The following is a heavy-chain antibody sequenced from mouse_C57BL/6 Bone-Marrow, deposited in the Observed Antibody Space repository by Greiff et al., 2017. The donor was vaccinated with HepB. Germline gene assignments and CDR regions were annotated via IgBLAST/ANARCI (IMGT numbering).Heavy chain of an antibody. V-gene: IGHV1-64*01. CDR2: IHPNSGST. CDR1: GYTFTSYW. CDR3: ARTTTVYFDY. D-gene: IGHD1-1*01. J-gene: IGHJ2*01. Sequence: QVQLKQPGAELVKPGASVKLSCKASGYTFTSYWMHWVKQSPGQGLEWIGMIHPNSGSTNYNEKFKSKATLTVDKSSSTAYMQRSSLTSEDSAVYYCARTTTVYFDYWGQGTTLTVSS.